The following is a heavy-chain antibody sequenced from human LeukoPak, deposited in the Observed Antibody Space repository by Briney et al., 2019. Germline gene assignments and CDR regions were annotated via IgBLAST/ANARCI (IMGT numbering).Heavy chain of an antibody. CDR1: GFTFNNYG. CDR2: INWNGGST. Sequence: GGSLGLSCAASGFTFNNYGMSWVRQAPGKGLDWASGINWNGGSTGYADSVKGRFTISRDNAKNSLYLQMNSLRAEDTALYHCARGNYYDSSGYDYWGQGTLVTVSS. V-gene: IGHV3-20*01. CDR3: ARGNYYDSSGYDY. D-gene: IGHD3-22*01. J-gene: IGHJ4*02.